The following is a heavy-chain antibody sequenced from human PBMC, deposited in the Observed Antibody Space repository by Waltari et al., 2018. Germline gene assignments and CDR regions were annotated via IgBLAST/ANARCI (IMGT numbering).Heavy chain of an antibody. D-gene: IGHD6-19*01. CDR2: INPIGGNT. CDR3: ARGGYSSVSDAFNV. CDR1: GYTFTSYY. Sequence: QVQLVQSGAEVKKPGASVKVSCKASGYTFTSYYMHWVRRAPGQGLEWMGIINPIGGNTIYTQKFQGRVTMTRDMSTSTVYMELSSLRSEDTAVYYCARGGYSSVSDAFNVWGQGTMVTVSS. V-gene: IGHV1-46*01. J-gene: IGHJ3*01.